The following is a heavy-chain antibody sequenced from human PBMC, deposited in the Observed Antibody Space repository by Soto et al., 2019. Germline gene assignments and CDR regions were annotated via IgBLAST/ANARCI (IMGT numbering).Heavy chain of an antibody. J-gene: IGHJ5*02. Sequence: QVQVVQSGAEVKKPGASVKVSCKASGFTFTAYHMHWVRQAPGQGLEWMGWIDLNNGDTHYEQKFQGWVTMTRDKSISTAYMELGNLKSDDTAXXXXARQHGDYYRWFDPWGQGTLVTVSS. V-gene: IGHV1-2*04. CDR3: ARQHGDYYRWFDP. D-gene: IGHD4-17*01. CDR1: GFTFTAYH. CDR2: IDLNNGDT.